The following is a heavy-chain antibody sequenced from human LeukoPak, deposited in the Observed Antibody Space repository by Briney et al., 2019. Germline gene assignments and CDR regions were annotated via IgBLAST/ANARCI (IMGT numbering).Heavy chain of an antibody. CDR2: INPNSGGT. D-gene: IGHD2-2*01. V-gene: IGHV1-2*02. Sequence: GASVTVSCKASGYTFTGYYMHWVRQAPGQGLEWMGWINPNSGGTNYAQKFQGRVTMTRDTSISTAYMELSRLRSDDTAVNYCARGRGSTSSNFDYWGQGTLVTVSS. J-gene: IGHJ4*02. CDR3: ARGRGSTSSNFDY. CDR1: GYTFTGYY.